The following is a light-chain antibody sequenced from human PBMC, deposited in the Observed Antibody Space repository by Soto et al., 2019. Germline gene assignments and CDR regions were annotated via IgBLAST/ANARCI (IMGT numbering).Light chain of an antibody. CDR3: QSYDSSVSRVV. Sequence: QLVLTQLPSVSGAPGQRVTISCTGSSSNIGAGYDVHWYQQLPGTAPKLLIYNNSNRPSGVPDRLSGSKSGTSASLAITGLQAEEEADYYCQSYDSSVSRVVFGGGTKLTVL. J-gene: IGLJ2*01. V-gene: IGLV1-40*01. CDR2: NNS. CDR1: SSNIGAGYD.